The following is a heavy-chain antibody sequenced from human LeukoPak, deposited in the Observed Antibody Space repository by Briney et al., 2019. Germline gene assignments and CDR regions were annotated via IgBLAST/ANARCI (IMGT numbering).Heavy chain of an antibody. J-gene: IGHJ4*02. Sequence: SVKVSCTASGGTFSSYAISWVRQAPGQGLEWMGGIIPIFGTANYAQKFQGRVTITADESTSTAYMELSSQRSEDTAVYYCARVVSKWLVQGPYYFDYWGQGTLVTVSS. CDR1: GGTFSSYA. V-gene: IGHV1-69*13. D-gene: IGHD6-19*01. CDR2: IIPIFGTA. CDR3: ARVVSKWLVQGPYYFDY.